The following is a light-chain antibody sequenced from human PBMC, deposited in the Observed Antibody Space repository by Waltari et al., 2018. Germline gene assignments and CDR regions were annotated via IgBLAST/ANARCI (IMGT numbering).Light chain of an antibody. CDR1: SSTIVTTY. V-gene: IGLV6-57*04. CDR3: QSYDNNNVV. J-gene: IGLJ3*02. CDR2: EVK. Sequence: NFVLTQPHSVSESPGKTVTISRTRSSSTIVTTYVQWYQQPPGSAPTPVIYEVKQKSSGVPVRVSGSIDSSSNSASLTISGLKTEDEADYYCQSYDNNNVVFGGGTKLTVL.